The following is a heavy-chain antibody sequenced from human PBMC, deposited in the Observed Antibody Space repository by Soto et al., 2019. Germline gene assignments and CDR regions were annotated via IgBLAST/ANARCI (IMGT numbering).Heavy chain of an antibody. CDR3: SRRRDWTATDPLDY. CDR1: GFTFTDSA. V-gene: IGHV3-73*02. J-gene: IGHJ4*02. Sequence: EVQLVESGGGLVQPGGSLKLSSAASGFTFTDSAIHWVRQASGKGPEWVGRIRNKVNTYATAYAASVKGRFTISRDDATGTTYLQMNSLKTEDTAVYYCSRRRDWTATDPLDYWGQGTLVTVSS. CDR2: IRNKVNTYAT. D-gene: IGHD2-21*01.